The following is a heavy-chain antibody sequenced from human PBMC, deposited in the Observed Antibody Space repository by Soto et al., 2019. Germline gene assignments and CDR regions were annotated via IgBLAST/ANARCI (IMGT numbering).Heavy chain of an antibody. CDR1: GYTFTCYY. V-gene: IGHV1-2*04. CDR2: INPNSGGT. J-gene: IGHJ6*02. D-gene: IGHD3-10*01. Sequence: ASVKVSCKASGYTFTCYYMHWVRQAPGQGLEWMGWINPNSGGTNYAQKFQGWVTMTRDTSISTAYMELSRLRSDDTAVYYCARAGNPNYYYYYGMDVWGQGTTVTVSS. CDR3: ARAGNPNYYYYYGMDV.